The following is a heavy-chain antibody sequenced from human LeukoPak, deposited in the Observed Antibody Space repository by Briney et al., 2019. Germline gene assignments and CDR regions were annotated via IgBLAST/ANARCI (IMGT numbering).Heavy chain of an antibody. Sequence: GGSLRLSCAGSGFIFTSFSMNWVRQAPGKGLEWVSSITGNSAYTHYADSVRGRFTISRDNSKNSLYLQLNNLRVEDTALYYCARGDSDYYGTRGYAFEYWGQGTLVAVSS. CDR3: ARGDSDYYGTRGYAFEY. CDR1: GFIFTSFS. CDR2: ITGNSAYT. J-gene: IGHJ4*02. D-gene: IGHD3-22*01. V-gene: IGHV3-21*01.